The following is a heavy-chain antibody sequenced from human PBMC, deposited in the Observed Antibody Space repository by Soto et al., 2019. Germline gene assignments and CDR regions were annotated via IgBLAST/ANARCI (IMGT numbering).Heavy chain of an antibody. Sequence: GSLRLSCAASGFTFSSYGMHWVRQAPGKGLEWVAVISYDGSNKYYADSVKGRFTISRDNSKNTLYLQMNSLRAEDTAVYYCAKERVEEWLLLKDYYYSGMDVWGEGTTVTVSS. D-gene: IGHD3-3*01. J-gene: IGHJ6*04. CDR3: AKERVEEWLLLKDYYYSGMDV. CDR2: ISYDGSNK. V-gene: IGHV3-30*18. CDR1: GFTFSSYG.